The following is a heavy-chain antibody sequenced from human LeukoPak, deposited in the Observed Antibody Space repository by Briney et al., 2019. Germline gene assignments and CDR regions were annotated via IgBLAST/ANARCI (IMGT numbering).Heavy chain of an antibody. D-gene: IGHD1-26*01. Sequence: GGSLRLSCAASGFTFSDYYMSWIRQAPGKGLEWVSHISSSGSTIYYADSVKGRFTISRDNAKNSLYLQMNSLRAEDTAVYYCARAICSGSYSGAFDIWGQGTMVTVSS. CDR2: ISSSGSTI. CDR1: GFTFSDYY. J-gene: IGHJ3*02. CDR3: ARAICSGSYSGAFDI. V-gene: IGHV3-11*01.